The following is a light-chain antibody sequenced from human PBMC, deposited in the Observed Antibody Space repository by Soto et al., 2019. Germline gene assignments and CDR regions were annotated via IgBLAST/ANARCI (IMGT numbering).Light chain of an antibody. CDR1: QSVSSSY. Sequence: EIVLTQSPGTLYLSPGERATLSCRASQSVSSSYLAWYQQKPGQAPRLLIYGASTRATGIPDRFSGSGSGTDFTLTISRLEPEDFAVYYCQQYDRSLYTFGQGTKLEIK. CDR2: GAS. CDR3: QQYDRSLYT. V-gene: IGKV3-20*01. J-gene: IGKJ2*01.